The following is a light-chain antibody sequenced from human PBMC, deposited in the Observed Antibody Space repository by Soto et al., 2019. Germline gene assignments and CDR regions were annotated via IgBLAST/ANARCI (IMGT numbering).Light chain of an antibody. CDR1: QTISNY. Sequence: IQMTQSPSSLSAPVGDSVTITCRASQTISNYLNWYQKRPGKAPKHLIYKASTLKSGVPSRFSGSGSGTEFTLTISSLQPEDLGTYYCQHHNSYPRTFGQGTKVDI. J-gene: IGKJ1*01. V-gene: IGKV1-17*01. CDR2: KAS. CDR3: QHHNSYPRT.